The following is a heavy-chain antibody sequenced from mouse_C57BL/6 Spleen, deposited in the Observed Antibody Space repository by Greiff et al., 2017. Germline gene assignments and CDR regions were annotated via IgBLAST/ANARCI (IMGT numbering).Heavy chain of an antibody. CDR2: FYPGSGSI. V-gene: IGHV1-62-2*01. D-gene: IGHD2-4*01. CDR1: GYTFTEYT. J-gene: IGHJ3*01. Sequence: VQGVESGAELVKPGASVKLSCKASGYTFTEYTIHWVKQRSGQGLEWIGWFYPGSGSIKYNEKFKDKATLTADKSSSTVYMELSRLTSEDSAVYFCARHQEGIYYDYDWFAYWGQGTLVTVSA. CDR3: ARHQEGIYYDYDWFAY.